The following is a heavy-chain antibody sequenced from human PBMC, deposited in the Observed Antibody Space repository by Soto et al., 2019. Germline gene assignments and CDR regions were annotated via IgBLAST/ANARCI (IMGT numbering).Heavy chain of an antibody. J-gene: IGHJ5*02. Sequence: QVQLVQSGAEVKKPGASVKVSCKTSGYSFTTYGISWVRQAPGQGLEWMGWLSSYNGKTNYAQKHPGRLTMTTDTSTSTVYMELRSLTSDDTAVYYCARDTPHRSDSSEIDPWGQGTLVTVSS. CDR3: ARDTPHRSDSSEIDP. CDR1: GYSFTTYG. D-gene: IGHD3-22*01. CDR2: LSSYNGKT. V-gene: IGHV1-18*01.